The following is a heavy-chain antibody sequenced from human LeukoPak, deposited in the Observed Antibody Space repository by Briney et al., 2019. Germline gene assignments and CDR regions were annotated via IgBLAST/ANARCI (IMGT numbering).Heavy chain of an antibody. CDR3: ARDVMVRGVRHRYYMDV. J-gene: IGHJ6*03. D-gene: IGHD3-10*01. V-gene: IGHV3-11*04. Sequence: GGSLRLSCAASGFTFSDYYMSWLRQAPGKGLEGVSYISSSGSTIYYADSVKGRFAISRDNAKNSLYLQMNSLRAEDTAVYYCARDVMVRGVRHRYYMDVWGKGTTVTVSS. CDR2: ISSSGSTI. CDR1: GFTFSDYY.